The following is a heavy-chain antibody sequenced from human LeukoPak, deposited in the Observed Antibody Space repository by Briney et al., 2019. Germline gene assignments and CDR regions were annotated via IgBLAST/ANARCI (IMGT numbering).Heavy chain of an antibody. CDR3: ARATDDYSIDY. Sequence: SETLSLTCTVSGGSISSGGYYWSWIRQPPGKGLEWIGYIYHSGSTNYNPSLKSRVTISVDTSKNQFSLKLSSVTAADTAVYYCARATDDYSIDYWGQGTLVTVSS. J-gene: IGHJ4*02. CDR2: IYHSGST. CDR1: GGSISSGGYY. V-gene: IGHV4-61*08. D-gene: IGHD2-15*01.